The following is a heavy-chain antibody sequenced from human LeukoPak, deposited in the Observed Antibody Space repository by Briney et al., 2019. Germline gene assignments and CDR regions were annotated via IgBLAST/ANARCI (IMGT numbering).Heavy chain of an antibody. CDR2: VFYRGRT. Sequence: SETLSLTCSVSGGSISSRAYHWGWIRQPPGKGLEWIGSVFYRGRTYYNPSLRSRVTISMDTSKNQFSLNLNSVTAADTAVYYCARLWSTSCSSGSYPHQPNNWGQGTLVTVSS. D-gene: IGHD6-19*01. V-gene: IGHV4-39*01. CDR1: GGSISSRAYH. CDR3: ARLWSTSCSSGSYPHQPNN. J-gene: IGHJ4*02.